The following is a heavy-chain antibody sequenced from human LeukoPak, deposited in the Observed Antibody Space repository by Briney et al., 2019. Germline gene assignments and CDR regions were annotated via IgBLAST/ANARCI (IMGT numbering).Heavy chain of an antibody. CDR3: ARKGGYCSSTSCPSIDHFDY. V-gene: IGHV4-31*03. CDR1: GGSISSGGYY. CDR2: IYYSGST. J-gene: IGHJ4*02. Sequence: PSQTLSLTCTVSGGSISSGGYYWSWIRQHPGKGLEWIGYIYYSGSTYYNPSLKSRVTISVDTSKNQFSLKLSSVTAADTAVYYCARKGGYCSSTSCPSIDHFDYWGQGTLVTVSS. D-gene: IGHD2-2*01.